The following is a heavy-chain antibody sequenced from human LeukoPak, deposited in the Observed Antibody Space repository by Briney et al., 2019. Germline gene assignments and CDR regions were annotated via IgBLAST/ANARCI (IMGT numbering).Heavy chain of an antibody. CDR1: GGSIKNYH. CDR3: ARQSDPYYHYGLDF. CDR2: VYYTGTT. J-gene: IGHJ6*02. Sequence: SETLSLTCALSGGSIKNYHWSWIRQPLGKGLEWIGYVYYTGTTSYNPSLKSRVTISVETSKNQFSLTLNSVTAADTAVYHCARQSDPYYHYGLDFWGQGTTVIVSS. V-gene: IGHV4-59*01.